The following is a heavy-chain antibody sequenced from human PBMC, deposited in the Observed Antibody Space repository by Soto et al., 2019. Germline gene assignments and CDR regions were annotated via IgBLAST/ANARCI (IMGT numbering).Heavy chain of an antibody. Sequence: VGSLRLSCAASGFALSTYTMNWVRQAPGKGLEWVSSIIGSSGATDYADSVRGRFTISRDISAKSVFLQMDGLRVEDTAVYYCAKDKRPDGAWDMDYWGQGTLVTVSS. CDR3: AKDKRPDGAWDMDY. D-gene: IGHD1-1*01. V-gene: IGHV3-23*01. CDR1: GFALSTYT. CDR2: IIGSSGAT. J-gene: IGHJ4*02.